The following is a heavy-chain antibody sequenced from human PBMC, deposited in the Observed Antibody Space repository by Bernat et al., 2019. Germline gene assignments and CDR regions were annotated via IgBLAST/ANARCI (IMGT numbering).Heavy chain of an antibody. CDR2: IYYSGST. V-gene: IGHV4-31*03. CDR1: GGSISSGGYY. D-gene: IGHD2-2*02. CDR3: ARSNRYCSSTSCYIGLVDY. J-gene: IGHJ4*02. Sequence: QVQLQESGPGLVKPSQTLSLTCTVSGGSISSGGYYWSWIRQHPGKGLEWIGYIYYSGSTYYNPSLKSRVTISVDTSKHQFSLKLSTVTAADKAVYYCARSNRYCSSTSCYIGLVDYWGQGTLVTVSS.